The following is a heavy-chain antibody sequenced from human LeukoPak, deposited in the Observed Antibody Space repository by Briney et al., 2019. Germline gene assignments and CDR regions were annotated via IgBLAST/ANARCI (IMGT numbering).Heavy chain of an antibody. CDR2: IKQDESEK. CDR1: GFTFSNYW. V-gene: IGHV3-7*01. Sequence: GGSLRLSCVASGFTFSNYWISWVRQVPGKGLEWVANIKQDESEKYYVDSVKGRFTISRDNAKNSLYLQLNSLRAEDTAVYYCARGKAFDIWGQGTMVTVSS. CDR3: ARGKAFDI. J-gene: IGHJ3*02.